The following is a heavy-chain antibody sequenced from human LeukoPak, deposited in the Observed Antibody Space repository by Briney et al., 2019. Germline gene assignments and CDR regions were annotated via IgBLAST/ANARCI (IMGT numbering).Heavy chain of an antibody. CDR2: ITWNGGST. J-gene: IGHJ4*02. Sequence: GGSLRLSCAASGFTFDDYTMHWVRQAPGKGLEWVSLITWNGGSTFYADSVKGRFTISRDNSKNSLYLQMNSLRTEDTALYYCATERQKYFDYWGQGTLVTVSS. CDR1: GFTFDDYT. V-gene: IGHV3-43*01. CDR3: ATERQKYFDY.